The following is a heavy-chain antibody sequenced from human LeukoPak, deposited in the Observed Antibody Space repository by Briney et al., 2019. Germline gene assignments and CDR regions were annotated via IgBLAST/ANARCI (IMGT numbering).Heavy chain of an antibody. CDR3: AKDLSYGDTSCFYYYMDV. Sequence: GRALRLSCAASGVDLNTYEMNWVRQAAGKGLEWVSVISGSGGSSFYADSVKGRFIISRDNSKNTLYLQMSSLRVEDTAQYYCAKDLSYGDTSCFYYYMDVWGKGTTVTVSS. CDR1: GVDLNTYE. J-gene: IGHJ6*03. CDR2: ISGSGGSS. V-gene: IGHV3-23*01. D-gene: IGHD4-17*01.